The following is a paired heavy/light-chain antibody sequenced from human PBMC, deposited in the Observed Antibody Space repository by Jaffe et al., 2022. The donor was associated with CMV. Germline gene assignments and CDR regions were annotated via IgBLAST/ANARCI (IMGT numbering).Heavy chain of an antibody. CDR3: ARSGYCSGGSCYGSNYYYGMDV. V-gene: IGHV2-70*01. Sequence: QVTLRESGPALVKPTQTLTLTCTFSGFSLSTSGMCVSWIRQPPGKALEWLALIDWDDDKYYSTSLKTRLTISKDTSKNQVVLTMTNMDPVDTATYYCARSGYCSGGSCYGSNYYYGMDVWGQGTTVTVSS. CDR2: IDWDDDK. J-gene: IGHJ6*02. CDR1: GFSLSTSGMC. D-gene: IGHD2-15*01.
Light chain of an antibody. Sequence: DIQMTQSPSSLSASVGDRVTITCQASQDISNYLNWYQQKPGKAPKLLIYDASNLETGVPSRFSGSGSGTDFTFTISSLQPEDIATYYCQQYDNLPLYTFGQGTKLEIK. V-gene: IGKV1-33*01. CDR2: DAS. J-gene: IGKJ2*01. CDR1: QDISNY. CDR3: QQYDNLPLYT.